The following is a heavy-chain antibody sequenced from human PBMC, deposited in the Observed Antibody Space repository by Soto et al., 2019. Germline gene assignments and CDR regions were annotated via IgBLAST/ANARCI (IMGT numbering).Heavy chain of an antibody. CDR2: ISYDGSNK. V-gene: IGHV3-30-3*01. CDR3: ARDQKPGIAAAGTGYGMDV. J-gene: IGHJ6*02. Sequence: GSVRLSCAASGFTFSIYAMHWVLQAPCKGLEWVAVISYDGSNKFYADSVKGRFTISRDSSKNTLYLHMSSLRAEDTAVYYCARDQKPGIAAAGTGYGMDVWGQGTTVTVSS. D-gene: IGHD6-13*01. CDR1: GFTFSIYA.